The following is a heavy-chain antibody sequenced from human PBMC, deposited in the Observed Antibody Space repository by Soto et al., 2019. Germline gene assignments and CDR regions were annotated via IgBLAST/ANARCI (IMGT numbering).Heavy chain of an antibody. V-gene: IGHV5-51*01. CDR2: IHCDDSDT. Sequence: GAAVKKPGESLRISCKGSGYTLSSYWIGWVRQMPGKGLEWMGIIHCDDSDTEYSPSFEGQVTISADKSINTAYLQWRSLRAPDTATYYCVRYGGNTLDYWGQGTLVTVSS. J-gene: IGHJ4*02. CDR3: VRYGGNTLDY. CDR1: GYTLSSYW. D-gene: IGHD2-15*01.